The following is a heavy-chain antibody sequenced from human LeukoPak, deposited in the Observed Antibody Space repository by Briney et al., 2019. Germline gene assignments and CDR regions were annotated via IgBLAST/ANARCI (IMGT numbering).Heavy chain of an antibody. Sequence: SETQSLTCAVYGGSFSGYYWSWIRQPPGKGLGWIGEINHSGSTNYNPSLKSRVTISVDTSKNQFSLKLSSVTAADTAVYYCARGRYYYDSSGFLDYWGQGTLVTVSS. D-gene: IGHD3-22*01. CDR1: GGSFSGYY. CDR3: ARGRYYYDSSGFLDY. V-gene: IGHV4-34*01. CDR2: INHSGST. J-gene: IGHJ4*02.